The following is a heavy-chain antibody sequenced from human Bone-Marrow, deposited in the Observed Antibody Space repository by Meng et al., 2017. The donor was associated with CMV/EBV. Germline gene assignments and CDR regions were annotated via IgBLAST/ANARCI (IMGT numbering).Heavy chain of an antibody. CDR3: ARSPRGPDYYDSSELLYYYYGMDV. CDR1: ENTFTGYY. D-gene: IGHD3-22*01. Sequence: ASVKVSCKGSENTFTGYYIHWVRQAPGQGLEWMGWINPNSGGTNYAQKFQGRVTMTCDTSIRTAYMELSRLRSDDTAVYYCARSPRGPDYYDSSELLYYYYGMDVWGQGTTVTVSS. CDR2: INPNSGGT. J-gene: IGHJ6*02. V-gene: IGHV1-2*02.